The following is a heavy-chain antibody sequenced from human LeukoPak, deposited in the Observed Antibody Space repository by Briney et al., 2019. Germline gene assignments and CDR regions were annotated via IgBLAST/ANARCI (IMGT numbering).Heavy chain of an antibody. CDR1: GGSISSGGYS. CDR3: ATQLYYYYGMDV. CDR2: IYHSGST. Sequence: SQTLSLTCAVSGGSISSGGYSWSWIRQPPGKGLEWIGYIYHSGSTYYNPSLKSRVTISVDRSKSQFSLKLSSVTAADTAVYYCATQLYYYYGMDVWGQGTTVTVSS. D-gene: IGHD1-1*01. V-gene: IGHV4-30-2*01. J-gene: IGHJ6*02.